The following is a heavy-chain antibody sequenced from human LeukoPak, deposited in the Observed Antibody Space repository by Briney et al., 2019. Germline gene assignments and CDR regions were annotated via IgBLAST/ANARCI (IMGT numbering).Heavy chain of an antibody. D-gene: IGHD3-16*01. V-gene: IGHV3-21*01. J-gene: IGHJ4*02. Sequence: GGSLRLSCAASGFTFSSYSMNWVRQAPGKGLEWVSSINSSSSYIYYSDSVKGRFTISRDNSKNSLYLQMNSLGAEDTAVYYCARERSFYMGWGIYGFVNWGRETRVPVS. CDR3: ARERSFYMGWGIYGFVN. CDR2: INSSSSYI. CDR1: GFTFSSYS.